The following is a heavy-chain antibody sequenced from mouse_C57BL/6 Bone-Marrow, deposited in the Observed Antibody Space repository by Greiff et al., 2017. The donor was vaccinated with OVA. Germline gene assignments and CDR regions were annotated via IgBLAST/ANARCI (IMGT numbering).Heavy chain of an antibody. CDR2: IYPRDGST. D-gene: IGHD2-3*01. CDR3: ARGGLLRPSYWYFDV. J-gene: IGHJ1*03. CDR1: GYTFTDHT. V-gene: IGHV1-78*01. Sequence: VQLVESDAELVKPGASVKISCKVSGYTFTDHTIHWMKQRPEQGLEWIGYIYPRDGSTKYNEKFKGKATLTADKSSSTAYMQLNSLTSEDSAVYFCARGGLLRPSYWYFDVWGTGTTVTVSS.